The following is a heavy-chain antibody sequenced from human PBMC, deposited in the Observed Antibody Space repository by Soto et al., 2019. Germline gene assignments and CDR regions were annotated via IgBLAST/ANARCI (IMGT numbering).Heavy chain of an antibody. V-gene: IGHV3-15*07. CDR3: TTAPPSFYDFWSGSGYYFDY. J-gene: IGHJ4*02. D-gene: IGHD3-3*01. Sequence: GGSLRLSCAASGFTFSNAWMNWVRQAPGKGLEWVGRIKSKTDGGTTDYAAPVKGRFTISRDDSKNTLYLQMNSLKTEDTAVYYCTTAPPSFYDFWSGSGYYFDYWGQGTLVTVSS. CDR1: GFTFSNAW. CDR2: IKSKTDGGTT.